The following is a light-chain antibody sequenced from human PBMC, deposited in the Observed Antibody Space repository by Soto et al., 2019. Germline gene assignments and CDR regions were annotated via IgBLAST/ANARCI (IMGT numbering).Light chain of an antibody. CDR2: DAS. CDR3: QQYANLPIT. V-gene: IGKV1-33*01. Sequence: DIQMTQSPASVPASVGDRVTITCRAGQHISTYLAWYQQNTGKAPKILIYDASNLETGVPSRFSGSGSGTDFTFTSSSLQPEDIATYYCQQYANLPITFGQGTRLEIK. J-gene: IGKJ5*01. CDR1: QHISTY.